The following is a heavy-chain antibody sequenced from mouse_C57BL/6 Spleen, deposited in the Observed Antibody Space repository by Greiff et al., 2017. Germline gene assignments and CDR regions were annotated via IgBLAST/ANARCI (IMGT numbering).Heavy chain of an antibody. V-gene: IGHV1-62-2*01. CDR2: FYPGSGSI. D-gene: IGHD2-3*01. CDR3: ARHDEGATYDGYYGDYLDY. J-gene: IGHJ2*01. Sequence: QVQLQQSGAELVKPGASVKLSCKASGYTFTEYTIHWVKQRSGQGLEWIGWFYPGSGSIKYNEKFKDKATLTADKSSSTVYMELSRLTTEDSAVYFCARHDEGATYDGYYGDYLDYWGQGTTLTVSS. CDR1: GYTFTEYT.